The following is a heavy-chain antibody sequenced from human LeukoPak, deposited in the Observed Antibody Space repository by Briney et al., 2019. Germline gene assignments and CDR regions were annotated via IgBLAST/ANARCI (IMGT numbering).Heavy chain of an antibody. CDR1: GGSISSYY. CDR3: ARGYCSGGSCYRALYYYYYMDV. D-gene: IGHD2-15*01. J-gene: IGHJ6*03. V-gene: IGHV4-59*01. Sequence: SETLSLTCTVSGGSISSYYWSWIRQPPGKGLEWVGSIYYSGRTNYNPSFKSGATISVDTSKNPCSLKLSSVTAADTAVYYCARGYCSGGSCYRALYYYYYMDVWGKGATVTVSS. CDR2: IYYSGRT.